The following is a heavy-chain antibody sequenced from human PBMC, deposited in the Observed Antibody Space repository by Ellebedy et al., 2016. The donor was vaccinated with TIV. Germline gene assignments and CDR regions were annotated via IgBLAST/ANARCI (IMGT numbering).Heavy chain of an antibody. CDR3: AIYLSGVVFWSSYNPW. V-gene: IGHV3-23*01. CDR2: ISGSGGST. D-gene: IGHD3-3*01. Sequence: GESLKISCAVSGFTFSSHAMSWVRQAPGMGLEWVSAISGSGGSTYYADSVKGRFTISRDNSKNTLYLQMNSLSAEDTAVYYCAIYLSGVVFWSSYNPWWGQGTLVTVSS. CDR1: GFTFSSHA. J-gene: IGHJ4*02.